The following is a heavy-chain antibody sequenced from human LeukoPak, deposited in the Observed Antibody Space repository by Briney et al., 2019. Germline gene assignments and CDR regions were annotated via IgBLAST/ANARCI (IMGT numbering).Heavy chain of an antibody. CDR3: TTDLQDWDVDGPELLDGYAFDI. V-gene: IGHV3-49*04. Sequence: PGGSLRLSCTGSGFIFGDYAMNWVRQAPGKGLEWVGVIRSKAYGGTAEYAASVKGRFTISRDDSKSIAYLQMSSLKTEDTAVYYCTTDLQDWDVDGPELLDGYAFDIWGQGTMVTVSS. CDR1: GFIFGDYA. J-gene: IGHJ3*02. D-gene: IGHD1-26*01. CDR2: IRSKAYGGTA.